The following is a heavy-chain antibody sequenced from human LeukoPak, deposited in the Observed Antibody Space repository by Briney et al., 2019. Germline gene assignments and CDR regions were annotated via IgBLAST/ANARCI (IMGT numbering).Heavy chain of an antibody. CDR3: AKDQSGSSYYFDY. J-gene: IGHJ4*02. D-gene: IGHD1-26*01. Sequence: GGSLRLSCAASRFTFSSYWMHWVRQAPGKGLEWVAVIWYDGSNKYYADSVKGRFTISRDNSKNTLYLQMNSLRAEDTAVYYCAKDQSGSSYYFDYWGQGTLVTVSA. CDR1: RFTFSSYW. CDR2: IWYDGSNK. V-gene: IGHV3-33*06.